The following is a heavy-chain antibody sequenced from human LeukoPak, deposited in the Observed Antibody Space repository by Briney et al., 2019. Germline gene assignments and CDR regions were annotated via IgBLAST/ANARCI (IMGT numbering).Heavy chain of an antibody. CDR1: GYTFTSYG. CDR2: IIPILGIA. Sequence: SVKVSCKASGYTFTSYGITWVRQAPGQGLEWMGRIIPILGIANYAQKFQGRVTITADKSTSTAYMELSSLRSEDTAVYYCARDPTTVVTNFDYWGQGTLVTVSS. D-gene: IGHD4-23*01. J-gene: IGHJ4*02. CDR3: ARDPTTVVTNFDY. V-gene: IGHV1-69*04.